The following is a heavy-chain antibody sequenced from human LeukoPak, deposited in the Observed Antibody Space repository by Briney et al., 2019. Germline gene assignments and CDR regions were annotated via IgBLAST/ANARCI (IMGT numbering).Heavy chain of an antibody. Sequence: QPGGSLRLSCAASGFTFSSYSMNWVRQAPGKGLEWVSCISSSSSTIYYADSVKGRFTISRDNAKNSLYLQMNSLRDEDTAVYYCALTYYDFWSGPWDGAFDIWGQGTMVTVSS. CDR3: ALTYYDFWSGPWDGAFDI. D-gene: IGHD3-3*01. CDR1: GFTFSSYS. J-gene: IGHJ3*02. V-gene: IGHV3-48*02. CDR2: ISSSSSTI.